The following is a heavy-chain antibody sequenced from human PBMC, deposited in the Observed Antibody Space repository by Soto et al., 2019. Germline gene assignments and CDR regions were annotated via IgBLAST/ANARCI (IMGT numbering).Heavy chain of an antibody. V-gene: IGHV3-23*01. CDR2: ISGRGGST. J-gene: IGHJ3*01. D-gene: IGHD6-13*01. Sequence: GGSLRLSCAASGFTFSNYDMSWVRQAPGKGLEWVSGISGRGGSTYYADSVKGRFTISRDNSESTLYLQLNSLRVEDTATYYCAKICSRFSVDLWGQGTTVTVS. CDR3: AKICSRFSVDL. CDR1: GFTFSNYD.